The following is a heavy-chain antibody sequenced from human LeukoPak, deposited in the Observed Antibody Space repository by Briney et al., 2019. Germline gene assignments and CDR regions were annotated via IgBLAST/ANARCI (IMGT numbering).Heavy chain of an antibody. Sequence: GGPLRLSCAASGFTFSDYYMSWIRQAPGKGLEWVSYISSSGDTMSYADSVKGRFTISRDNAKNSLYLQMNSLRAEDAAVYYCARVRGSYATDYWGQGALVTVSS. J-gene: IGHJ4*02. CDR3: ARVRGSYATDY. V-gene: IGHV3-11*04. CDR2: ISSSGDTM. CDR1: GFTFSDYY. D-gene: IGHD3-16*01.